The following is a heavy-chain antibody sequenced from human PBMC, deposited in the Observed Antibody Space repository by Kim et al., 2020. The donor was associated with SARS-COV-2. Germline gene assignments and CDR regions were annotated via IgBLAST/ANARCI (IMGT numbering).Heavy chain of an antibody. CDR3: ARDLSPDILTGYQDN. Sequence: GGSLRLSCAASGFTFSDYYMSWIRQAPGKGLEWVSYISSSSSYTNYADSVKGRFTISRDNAKNSLYLQMNSLRAEDTAVYYCARDLSPDILTGYQDNWGQGTLVTVSS. V-gene: IGHV3-11*06. D-gene: IGHD3-9*01. CDR1: GFTFSDYY. J-gene: IGHJ4*02. CDR2: ISSSSSYT.